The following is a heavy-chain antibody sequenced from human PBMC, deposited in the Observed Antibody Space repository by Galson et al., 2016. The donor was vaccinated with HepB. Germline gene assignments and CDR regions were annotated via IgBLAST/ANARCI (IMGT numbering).Heavy chain of an antibody. CDR2: INHSGHT. CDR1: GGSFSGYY. CDR3: ARDDFWMDSTLG. V-gene: IGHV4-34*01. J-gene: IGHJ4*02. Sequence: ETLSLPCAVYGGSFSGYYWSWVRQPPGKGLAWIGEINHSGHTIYNPSLKSRVTISLDTPKNLFTLQLSSVTAADTAVYYCARDDFWMDSTLGWGQGTLVTVSS. D-gene: IGHD3-3*01.